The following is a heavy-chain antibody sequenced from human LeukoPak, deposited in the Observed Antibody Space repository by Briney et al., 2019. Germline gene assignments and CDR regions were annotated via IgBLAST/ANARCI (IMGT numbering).Heavy chain of an antibody. J-gene: IGHJ6*03. V-gene: IGHV1-2*06. CDR2: INPNSGGT. CDR1: GYTFTGYY. CDR3: ARDLVHGSGTPTNYYYYYYMDV. D-gene: IGHD3-10*01. Sequence: ASVKVSCKASGYTFTGYYMHWVRQAPGQGLEWMGLINPNSGGTNYAQKFQGRVTMTRDTSISTAYMELSRLRSDDTAVYYCARDLVHGSGTPTNYYYYYYMDVWGKGTTVTVSS.